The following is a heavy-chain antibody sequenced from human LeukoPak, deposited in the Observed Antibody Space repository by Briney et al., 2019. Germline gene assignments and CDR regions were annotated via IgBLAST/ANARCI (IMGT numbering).Heavy chain of an antibody. J-gene: IGHJ5*02. Sequence: ASVKVSCKASGYTFTGYYMHWVRQAPGQGLEWMGWINPNSGGTNYAQKFQGWVTITRDTSISTAYMELSRLRSDDTAVYYCARSLSLILTGARENWFDPWGQGTLVTVSS. CDR3: ARSLSLILTGARENWFDP. V-gene: IGHV1-2*04. CDR1: GYTFTGYY. D-gene: IGHD3-9*01. CDR2: INPNSGGT.